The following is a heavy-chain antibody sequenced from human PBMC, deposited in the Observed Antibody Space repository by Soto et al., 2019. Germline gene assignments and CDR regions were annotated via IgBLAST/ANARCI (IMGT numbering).Heavy chain of an antibody. CDR3: TSPGYCSGGSCGAGAGQVTR. CDR1: GFTFSGSA. CDR2: IRSKANSYAT. V-gene: IGHV3-73*01. J-gene: IGHJ4*02. Sequence: GGSLRLSCAASGFTFSGSAMHWVRQASGKGLEWVGRIRSKANSYATAYAASVKGRFTISRDDSKNTAYLQMNSLKTEDTAVYYCTSPGYCSGGSCGAGAGQVTRWGQGTLVTVSS. D-gene: IGHD2-15*01.